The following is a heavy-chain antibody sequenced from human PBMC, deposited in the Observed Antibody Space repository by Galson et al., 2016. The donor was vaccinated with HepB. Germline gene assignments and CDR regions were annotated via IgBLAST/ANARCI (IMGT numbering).Heavy chain of an antibody. Sequence: CAISGDSVSSNSAAWTWIRQSPSRGLEWLGRTYYRSKWYNDYAVSVKSRIKINPDTFKNQFSLQLNSVTPEDTAVYYCARERRGYNYGHYYYGMDVWGQGTTVTVSS. V-gene: IGHV6-1*01. D-gene: IGHD5-18*01. CDR3: ARERRGYNYGHYYYGMDV. CDR2: TYYRSKWYN. CDR1: GDSVSSNSAA. J-gene: IGHJ6*02.